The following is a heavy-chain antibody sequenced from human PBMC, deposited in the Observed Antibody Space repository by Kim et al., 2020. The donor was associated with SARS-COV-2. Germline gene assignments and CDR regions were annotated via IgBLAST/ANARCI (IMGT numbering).Heavy chain of an antibody. CDR1: GFTFGGYA. J-gene: IGHJ3*01. D-gene: IGHD3-16*01. V-gene: IGHV3-49*04. Sequence: GGSLRLSCTASGFTFGGYAMSWVRQAPEKGLEWVGFIRSKAYGGATEYAASVKGRFTISRDDSKNMAYLQMNSLKTEDTAVYYCTRDQGLTTGVWDFFD. CDR3: TRDQGLTTGVWDFFD. CDR2: IRSKAYGGAT.